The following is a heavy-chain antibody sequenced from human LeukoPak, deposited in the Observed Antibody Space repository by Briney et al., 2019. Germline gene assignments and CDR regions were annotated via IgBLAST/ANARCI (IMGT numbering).Heavy chain of an antibody. Sequence: SETLSLTCTVSGGSISSGDYYWSWIRQPPGKGLEWIGYIYYGGSTYYNPSLKSRVTISVDTSKNQFSLKLSSVTAADTAVYYCASGGGHSYGRPYYFDYWGQGTLVTVSS. D-gene: IGHD5-18*01. J-gene: IGHJ4*02. CDR2: IYYGGST. V-gene: IGHV4-30-4*01. CDR1: GGSISSGDYY. CDR3: ASGGGHSYGRPYYFDY.